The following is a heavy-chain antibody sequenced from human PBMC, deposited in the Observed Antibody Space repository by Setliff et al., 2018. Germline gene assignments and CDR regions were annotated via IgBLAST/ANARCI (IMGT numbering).Heavy chain of an antibody. CDR1: GFSFNNYG. CDR2: IQYDGSKK. Sequence: GGSLRLSCEASGFSFNNYGMHWVRQAPGKGLEWVAFIQYDGSKKYYADSVKGRFTVSRDIPKNTLYLQMNSLRVEDTAVYYCAREYCSSTSCYGGYYYGMDVWGQGTTVTVSS. V-gene: IGHV3-30*02. J-gene: IGHJ6*02. CDR3: AREYCSSTSCYGGYYYGMDV. D-gene: IGHD2-2*01.